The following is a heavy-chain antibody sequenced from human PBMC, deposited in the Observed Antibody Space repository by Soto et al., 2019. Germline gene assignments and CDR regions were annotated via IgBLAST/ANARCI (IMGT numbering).Heavy chain of an antibody. CDR3: ARSSTTSGRGMITFGGVIDY. J-gene: IGHJ4*02. CDR1: GGSISSGDYY. D-gene: IGHD3-16*02. Sequence: SETLSLTCTVSGGSISSGDYYWSWIRQPPGKGLEWIGYIYYSGSTHYNPSLKSRVTISVDTSKNQFSLKLSSVTAADTAVYYCARSSTTSGRGMITFGGVIDYWGQGTLVTVSS. V-gene: IGHV4-30-4*01. CDR2: IYYSGST.